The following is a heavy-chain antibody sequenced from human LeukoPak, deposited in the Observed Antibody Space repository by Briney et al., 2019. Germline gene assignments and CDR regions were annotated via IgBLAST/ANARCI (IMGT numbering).Heavy chain of an antibody. CDR3: ASSGSYGVWYFDY. CDR1: GGTFSSYA. J-gene: IGHJ4*02. CDR2: IIPIFGTA. Sequence: SVKVSCKASGGTFSSYAISWVRQAPGQGLEWMGGIIPIFGTANYAQKFHGRVTITTDESTSTAYMELSSLRSEDTAVYYCASSGSYGVWYFDYWGQGTLVTVSS. V-gene: IGHV1-69*05. D-gene: IGHD1-26*01.